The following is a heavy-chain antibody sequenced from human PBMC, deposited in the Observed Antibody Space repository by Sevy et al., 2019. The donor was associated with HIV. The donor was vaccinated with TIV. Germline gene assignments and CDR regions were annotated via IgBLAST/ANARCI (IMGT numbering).Heavy chain of an antibody. Sequence: SETLSLTCTVSGGSISSYYWSWIRQPPGKGLEWIGYIYYSGSTNYNPSLKSRVTISVDTSKNQFSLKLSSVTAADTAVYHCARRYHDYYFDYWGQGTLVTVSS. J-gene: IGHJ4*02. CDR3: ARRYHDYYFDY. CDR2: IYYSGST. CDR1: GGSISSYY. V-gene: IGHV4-59*01. D-gene: IGHD3-3*01.